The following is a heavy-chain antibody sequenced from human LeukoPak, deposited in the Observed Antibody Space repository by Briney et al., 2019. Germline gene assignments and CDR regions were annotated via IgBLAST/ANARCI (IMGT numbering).Heavy chain of an antibody. V-gene: IGHV4-59*08. J-gene: IGHJ2*01. CDR3: ARLKLGAYFDL. D-gene: IGHD3-16*01. CDR1: GGSISSYY. CDR2: INYSGNT. Sequence: SETLSLTCAVSGGSISSYYCGWIRKSPGKGLEWIGYINYSGNTAYNPSLKSRVTILLDTSKNQCSLKLTSVSAADTAVYYCARLKLGAYFDLWGRGTLVTVSS.